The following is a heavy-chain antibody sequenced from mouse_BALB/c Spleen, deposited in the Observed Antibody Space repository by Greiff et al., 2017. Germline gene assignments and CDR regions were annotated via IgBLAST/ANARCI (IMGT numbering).Heavy chain of an antibody. CDR3: AREGDYYGSSYRYYFDY. CDR2: ISDGGSYT. J-gene: IGHJ2*01. CDR1: GFTFSDYY. D-gene: IGHD1-1*01. Sequence: EVHLVESGGGLVKPGGSLKLSCAASGFTFSDYYMYWVRQTPEKRLEWVATISDGGSYTYYPDSVKGRFTISRDNAKNNLYLQMSSLKSEDTAMYYCAREGDYYGSSYRYYFDYWGQGTTLTVSS. V-gene: IGHV5-4*02.